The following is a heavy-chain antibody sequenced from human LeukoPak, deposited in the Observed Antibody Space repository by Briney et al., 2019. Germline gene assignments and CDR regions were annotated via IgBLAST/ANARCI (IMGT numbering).Heavy chain of an antibody. CDR2: INPSRNT. CDR3: ARRYDFWSGYPPPLDY. Sequence: PSETLSLTCAVFGGSFSGYYWNWIRQPPGKGLEWIGQINPSRNTNYNPSLKSRVTISVDTSKKQFSLKLSSVTAADTAVYYCARRYDFWSGYPPPLDYWGQGTLVTVSS. V-gene: IGHV4-34*01. CDR1: GGSFSGYY. J-gene: IGHJ4*02. D-gene: IGHD3-3*01.